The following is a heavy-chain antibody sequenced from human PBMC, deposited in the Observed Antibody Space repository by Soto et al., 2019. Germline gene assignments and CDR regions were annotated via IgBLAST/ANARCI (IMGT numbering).Heavy chain of an antibody. CDR1: GYSFTSYW. D-gene: IGHD3-22*01. J-gene: IGHJ3*02. CDR3: ARQSRITMTVVGGRNDAFDI. CDR2: IYPGDSDT. Sequence: GESLKISCKGSGYSFTSYWIGWVRQMPGKGLEWMGIIYPGDSDTRYSPSFQGQITISADKSISTAYLQWSSLKASDTAMYYCARQSRITMTVVGGRNDAFDIWGQGTMVTVSS. V-gene: IGHV5-51*01.